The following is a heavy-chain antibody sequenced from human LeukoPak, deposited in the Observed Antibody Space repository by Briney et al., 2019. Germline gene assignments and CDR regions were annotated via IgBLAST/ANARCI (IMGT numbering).Heavy chain of an antibody. J-gene: IGHJ4*02. CDR1: GLTFSDYY. CDR2: ISPSGSSI. D-gene: IGHD3-22*01. CDR3: ARAPYYYDSSGYYTSLSVYYFDY. Sequence: GGSLRLSCAVSGLTFSDYYMSWTRQAPGKGPELVSYISPSGSSIFYVDSVKGRFTISRDNAKNSLYLQMNSLRTEDTAVYYCARAPYYYDSSGYYTSLSVYYFDYWGQGTLVTVSS. V-gene: IGHV3-11*01.